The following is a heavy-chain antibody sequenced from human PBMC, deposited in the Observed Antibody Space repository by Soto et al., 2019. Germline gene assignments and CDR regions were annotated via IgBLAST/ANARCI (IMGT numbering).Heavy chain of an antibody. D-gene: IGHD6-13*01. CDR2: INAGNGNT. CDR1: GYTFTSYA. J-gene: IGHJ6*03. CDR3: ARGGGSSRTYYYYYMDV. V-gene: IGHV1-3*01. Sequence: ASVKVSCKASGYTFTSYAMHWVRQAPGQRLEWMGWINAGNGNTKYSQKFQGRVTITRDTSASTAYMELSSLRSEDTAVYYCARGGGSSRTYYYYYMDVWGKGTTVTVS.